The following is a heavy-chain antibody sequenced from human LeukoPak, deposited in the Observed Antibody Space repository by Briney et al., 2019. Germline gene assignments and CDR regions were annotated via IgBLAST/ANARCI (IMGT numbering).Heavy chain of an antibody. CDR2: IIPIFGTA. V-gene: IGHV1-69*13. D-gene: IGHD4-17*01. J-gene: IGHJ4*02. Sequence: ASVKVSCKASGGTFSSYAISWVRQAPGQGLEWMGGIIPIFGTANYAQKFQGRVTITADESTSTAYMELGSLRSEDTAVYYCARRRYGDYYFDYWGQGTLVTVSS. CDR3: ARRRYGDYYFDY. CDR1: GGTFSSYA.